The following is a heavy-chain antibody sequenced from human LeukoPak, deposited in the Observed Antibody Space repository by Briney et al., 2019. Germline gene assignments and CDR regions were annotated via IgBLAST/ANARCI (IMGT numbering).Heavy chain of an antibody. CDR3: ARDPIYCSSTSCSPNWFDP. J-gene: IGHJ5*02. CDR2: ISSSSSYI. CDR1: GFTFSSYS. Sequence: PGGSLRLSCAASGFTFSSYSMNWVRPAPGKGLEWVSSISSSSSYIYYADSVKGRFTISRDNAKNSLYLQMNSLRAEDTAVYYCARDPIYCSSTSCSPNWFDPWGQGTLVTVSS. V-gene: IGHV3-21*01. D-gene: IGHD2-2*01.